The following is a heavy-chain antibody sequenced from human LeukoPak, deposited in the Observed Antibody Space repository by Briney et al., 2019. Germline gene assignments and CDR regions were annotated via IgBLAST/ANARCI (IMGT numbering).Heavy chain of an antibody. CDR1: GYTFTSYG. D-gene: IGHD2-8*02. CDR2: INPNSGGT. CDR3: ASGPLGTGAFDI. V-gene: IGHV1-2*02. Sequence: ASVKVSCKASGYTFTSYGISWVRQAPGQGLEWMGWINPNSGGTNYAQKFQGRVTMTRDTSISTAYMELSRLRSDDTAVYYCASGPLGTGAFDIWGQGTMVTVSS. J-gene: IGHJ3*02.